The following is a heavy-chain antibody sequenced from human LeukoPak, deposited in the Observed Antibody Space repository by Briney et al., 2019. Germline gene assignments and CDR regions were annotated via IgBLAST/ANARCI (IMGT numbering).Heavy chain of an antibody. V-gene: IGHV4-59*12. CDR2: IYYSGST. CDR1: GGSISSYY. D-gene: IGHD3-3*01. J-gene: IGHJ5*02. CDR3: ASGAVYYDFWSGYIS. Sequence: SETLSLTCTVSGGSISSYYWSWIRQPPGKGLEWIGYIYYSGSTNYNPSLKSRVTISVDTSKNQFSLKLSSVTAADTAVYYCASGAVYYDFWSGYISWGQGTLVTVSS.